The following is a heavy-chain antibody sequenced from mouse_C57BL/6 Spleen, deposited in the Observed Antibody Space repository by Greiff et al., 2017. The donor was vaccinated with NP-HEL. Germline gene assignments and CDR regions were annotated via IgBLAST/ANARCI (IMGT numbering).Heavy chain of an antibody. Sequence: EVKLQESGPELVKPGASVKISCKASGYSFTDYTMNWVKQSNGKCLEWIGVFYPNYGTTSYNQKFKGKATLTVDQSSSTAYMQLNSLTSEDSAVYYCARSAGGNYADWFAYWGQGTLVTVSA. CDR2: FYPNYGTT. D-gene: IGHD1-1*01. J-gene: IGHJ3*01. CDR3: ARSAGGNYADWFAY. CDR1: GYSFTDYT. V-gene: IGHV1-39*01.